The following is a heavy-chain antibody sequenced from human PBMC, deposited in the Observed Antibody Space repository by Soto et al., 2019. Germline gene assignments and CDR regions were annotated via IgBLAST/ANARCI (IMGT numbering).Heavy chain of an antibody. D-gene: IGHD3-16*01. J-gene: IGHJ4*02. V-gene: IGHV3-23*01. CDR2: IGGSDGRT. Sequence: EVQLLESGGGLVQPGGSLRLSCAASESTFTTYARRWVRKAPGKGLEWISTIGGSDGRTYYADSVKGGFTISKDNSKNTLYLQMNNLRAEDTAIYYCARRGSDYSYFDYWGQGTLVTVSS. CDR3: ARRGSDYSYFDY. CDR1: ESTFTTYA.